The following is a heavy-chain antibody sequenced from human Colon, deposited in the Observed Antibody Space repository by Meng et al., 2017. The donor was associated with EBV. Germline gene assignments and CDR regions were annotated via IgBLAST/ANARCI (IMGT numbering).Heavy chain of an antibody. CDR1: GLTFSSYW. CDR2: INGDGSST. Sequence: DVQLVESGGGVVQPGGSLRLSCAASGLTFSSYWMHWVRQGPGQGLVWVSRINGDGSSTNYADSVKGRFTISRDNAKNALYLQMNNLKPEDTAMYYCTRVGDYAYKDWGQGTLVTVSS. J-gene: IGHJ1*01. D-gene: IGHD4-17*01. CDR3: TRVGDYAYKD. V-gene: IGHV3-74*01.